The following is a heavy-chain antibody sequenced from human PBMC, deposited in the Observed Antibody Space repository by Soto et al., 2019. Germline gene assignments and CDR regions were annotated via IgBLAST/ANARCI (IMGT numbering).Heavy chain of an antibody. CDR3: ARGTKTVTTYYYYGMDV. J-gene: IGHJ6*02. CDR2: INPSGGST. D-gene: IGHD4-17*01. V-gene: IGHV1-46*01. Sequence: ASVKVSCTASGYTFTSYYMHWVRQAPGQGLEWMGIINPSGGSTSYAQKFQGRVTMTRDTSTSTVYMELSGLRSEDTAVYYCARGTKTVTTYYYYGMDVWGQGTTVTVS. CDR1: GYTFTSYY.